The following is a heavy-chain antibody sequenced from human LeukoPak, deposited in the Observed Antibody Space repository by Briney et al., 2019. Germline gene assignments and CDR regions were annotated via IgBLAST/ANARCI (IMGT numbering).Heavy chain of an antibody. Sequence: GGSLRLSCAASGFTFSSYWMHWVRHAPGKGLVWVSRINSDGSSTSYADSVKGRFTISRDNAKNTLYLQMNSLRAEDTAVYYCARAPSHPGITGTTYYYYYYMDVWGKGTTVTVSS. CDR1: GFTFSSYW. CDR2: INSDGSST. D-gene: IGHD1-20*01. CDR3: ARAPSHPGITGTTYYYYYYMDV. J-gene: IGHJ6*03. V-gene: IGHV3-74*01.